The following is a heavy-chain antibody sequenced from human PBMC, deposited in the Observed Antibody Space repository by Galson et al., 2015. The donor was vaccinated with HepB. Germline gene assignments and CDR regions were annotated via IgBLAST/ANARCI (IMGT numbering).Heavy chain of an antibody. J-gene: IGHJ5*02. CDR3: ARDGDYLSYRPHWFDP. CDR2: ISASSTYT. CDR1: GFSFSDYY. V-gene: IGHV3-11*06. Sequence: SLRLSCAASGFSFSDYYMSWIRQAPGKGLEWISYISASSTYTTYVDSVKGRFTISRDNAKKSLYLQMNSLRAEDTAVYYCARDGDYLSYRPHWFDPWGQGTLVTVSS. D-gene: IGHD4-17*01.